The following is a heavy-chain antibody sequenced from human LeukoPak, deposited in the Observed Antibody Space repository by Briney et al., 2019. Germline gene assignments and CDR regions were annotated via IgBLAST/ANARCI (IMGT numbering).Heavy chain of an antibody. D-gene: IGHD6-13*01. CDR3: ARDVVTSSPGSWFDP. CDR1: GDSIRSHY. J-gene: IGHJ5*02. V-gene: IGHV4-59*11. Sequence: PSETLSLTCTVSGDSIRSHYLSWIRQPPGKGLEWIGYIAYSGITYYNPSLKSRLTLLVDTSKNQFSLRLSSVTAADTAVYYCARDVVTSSPGSWFDPWGQGTLVTVSS. CDR2: IAYSGIT.